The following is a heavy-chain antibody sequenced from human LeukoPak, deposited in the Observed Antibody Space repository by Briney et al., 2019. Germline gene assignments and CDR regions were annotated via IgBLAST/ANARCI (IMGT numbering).Heavy chain of an antibody. D-gene: IGHD6-13*01. CDR2: ISGSGGST. V-gene: IGHV3-23*01. Sequence: AGGSLRHSCAPSGFTFSSYAMSWVRPPPRKGREWVSAISGSGGSTYSADSVKGRFTISRDNSKNTLYLQMNSLRAEDTAVYYCADSSSWYFPYYWGQGTLVTVSS. CDR3: ADSSSWYFPYY. J-gene: IGHJ4*02. CDR1: GFTFSSYA.